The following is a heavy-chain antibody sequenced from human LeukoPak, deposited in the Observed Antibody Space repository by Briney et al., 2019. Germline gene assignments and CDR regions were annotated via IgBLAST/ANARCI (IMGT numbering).Heavy chain of an antibody. J-gene: IGHJ4*02. CDR1: GFTLSNAW. Sequence: GGSLRLSCAASGFTLSNAWMNWVRQAPGKGLEWVSSISSSSSYIYYADSVKGRFTISRDNSKNTLYLQMNSLRAEDTAVYYCAKDGGGLLYYFDYWGQGTLVTVSS. V-gene: IGHV3-21*01. CDR2: ISSSSSYI. D-gene: IGHD2/OR15-2a*01. CDR3: AKDGGGLLYYFDY.